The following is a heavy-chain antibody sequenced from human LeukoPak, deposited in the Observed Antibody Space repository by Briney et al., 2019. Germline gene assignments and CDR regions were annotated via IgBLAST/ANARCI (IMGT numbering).Heavy chain of an antibody. D-gene: IGHD2-2*01. CDR2: INQDGSEK. CDR1: GFTFSNYW. J-gene: IGHJ3*02. V-gene: IGHV3-7*01. CDR3: ARYCSSTNCHDAFDI. Sequence: GGSLRLSCAASGFTFSNYWMSGVRQAPGKGLEWVANINQDGSEKYYVDSVKGRFTISRDNAKNSLYLQMSSLRAEDTALYYCARYCSSTNCHDAFDIWGQGTMVTVSS.